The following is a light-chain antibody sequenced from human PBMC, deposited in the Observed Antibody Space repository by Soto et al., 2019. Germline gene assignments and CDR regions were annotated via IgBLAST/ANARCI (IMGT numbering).Light chain of an antibody. CDR3: QESYTVPIT. Sequence: DIQMTQSPSSLSASVGDRVTISCRASQTIGNFLNWYQQKPGKAPNLLIYAASSLQSGVPSRFSASGSGTDFTLTISSLQREDFATYYCQESYTVPITLGQGTRLE. J-gene: IGKJ5*01. V-gene: IGKV1-39*01. CDR1: QTIGNF. CDR2: AAS.